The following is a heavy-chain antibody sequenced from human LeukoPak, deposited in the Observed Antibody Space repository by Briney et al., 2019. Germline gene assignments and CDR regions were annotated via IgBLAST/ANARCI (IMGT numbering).Heavy chain of an antibody. CDR3: AKGDCSGGSCYTFDY. CDR1: GFTFSSYG. J-gene: IGHJ4*02. CDR2: IRYDGSNK. V-gene: IGHV3-30*02. Sequence: GGSLRLSCAASGFTFSSYGMHWVRQAPGKGLEWVAFIRYDGSNKYYADSVKGRFTISRDNSKNTLYLQMNSLRAEDTAVYHCAKGDCSGGSCYTFDYWGQGTLVTVSS. D-gene: IGHD2-15*01.